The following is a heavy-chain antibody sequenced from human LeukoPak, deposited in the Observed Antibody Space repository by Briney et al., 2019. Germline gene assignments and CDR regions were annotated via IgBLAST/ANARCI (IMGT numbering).Heavy chain of an antibody. D-gene: IGHD2-15*01. J-gene: IGHJ4*02. CDR2: ISISSSTI. CDR1: GFTFSSHN. CDR3: AREGYCSGSTCPDY. V-gene: IGHV3-48*01. Sequence: GGSLRLSCAVSGFTFSSHNMNWVRQAPGKGLEWVSYISISSSTIYYADSVKGRFTISRDKAKNSLYLQMNSLRAEDTAVYYCAREGYCSGSTCPDYWGQGTLVTVSS.